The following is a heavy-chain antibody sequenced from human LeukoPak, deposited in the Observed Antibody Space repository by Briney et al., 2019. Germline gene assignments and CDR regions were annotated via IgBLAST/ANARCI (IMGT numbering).Heavy chain of an antibody. D-gene: IGHD3-10*01. CDR2: FDREDGET. Sequence: ASVKVSCKASGYTLTELSMHWVRQAPGKGLEWMGGFDREDGETIYAQTFQGRVTITEDKSTDTPYMEMSSLRSEDTAVYYCAPCKRSFGELLYFGYWGQGTLVTVSS. J-gene: IGHJ4*02. CDR1: GYTLTELS. CDR3: APCKRSFGELLYFGY. V-gene: IGHV1-24*01.